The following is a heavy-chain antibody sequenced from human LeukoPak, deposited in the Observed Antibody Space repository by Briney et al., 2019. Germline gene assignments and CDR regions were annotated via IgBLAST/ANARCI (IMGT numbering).Heavy chain of an antibody. CDR1: GGSISNYY. Sequence: SETLSLTCTVSGGSISNYYWSWIRQPAGRGLEWIGRIYTSGSTNYNPSLKSRVTMSVDTSKNQFSLKLDSVTAADTAVYYCARDVRRSSSSSNSYYYYMYVWGKGTTVTVSS. D-gene: IGHD6-6*01. J-gene: IGHJ6*03. CDR2: IYTSGST. CDR3: ARDVRRSSSSSNSYYYYMYV. V-gene: IGHV4-4*07.